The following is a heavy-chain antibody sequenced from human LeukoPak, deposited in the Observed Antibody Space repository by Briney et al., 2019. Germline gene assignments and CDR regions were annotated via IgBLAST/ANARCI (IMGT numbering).Heavy chain of an antibody. V-gene: IGHV1-2*02. CDR3: ARSPTAAAGTVDY. CDR1: GYTFTGYY. Sequence: ASVKVSCKASGYTFTGYYTHWVRQGPGQGLEWMGWINPNSGGTNYAQKFQGRVTMTRDTSISTGYMELSRLRSDDTAVYYCARSPTAAAGTVDYWGQGTLVTVSS. J-gene: IGHJ4*02. CDR2: INPNSGGT. D-gene: IGHD6-13*01.